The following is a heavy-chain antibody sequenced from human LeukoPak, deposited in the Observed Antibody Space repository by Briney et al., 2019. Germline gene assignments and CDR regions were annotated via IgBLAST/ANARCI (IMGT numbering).Heavy chain of an antibody. CDR2: MNPNSGNT. Sequence: GASVKVSCKASGYTFTSYDINWVRQATGQGLEWMGWMNPNSGNTGYAQKFQGRVTITRNTSISTAYMELSSLRSEDTAVYYCARDLPPKWELLPGASGAAFDIWGQGTMVTVSS. V-gene: IGHV1-8*03. CDR3: ARDLPPKWELLPGASGAAFDI. CDR1: GYTFTSYD. D-gene: IGHD1-26*01. J-gene: IGHJ3*02.